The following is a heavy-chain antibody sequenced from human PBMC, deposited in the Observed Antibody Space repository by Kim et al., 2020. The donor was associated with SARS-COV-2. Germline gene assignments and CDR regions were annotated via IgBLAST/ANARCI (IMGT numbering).Heavy chain of an antibody. CDR3: AKATKMGFDY. Sequence: STCYADSVKGRFTIARDNSKNTLDLQMNSLRAEDTAVYYCAKATKMGFDYWGQGTLVTVSS. V-gene: IGHV3-23*01. CDR2: ST. J-gene: IGHJ4*02.